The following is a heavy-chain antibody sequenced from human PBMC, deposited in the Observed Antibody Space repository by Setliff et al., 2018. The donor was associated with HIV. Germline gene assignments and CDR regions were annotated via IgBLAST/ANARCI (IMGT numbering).Heavy chain of an antibody. V-gene: IGHV4-38-2*02. CDR2: IGHSGDI. J-gene: IGHJ4*02. CDR1: GYSISSGYI. CDR3: ARDLGHGGDSDY. D-gene: IGHD2-21*02. Sequence: ASETLSLTCSVSGYSISSGYIWGWIRQPPGKGLEWIGNIGHSGDINYNPSLKSRLTISRDTSKNQVSLKLSSVTATDTAVYYCARDLGHGGDSDYWGQGTLVTVSS.